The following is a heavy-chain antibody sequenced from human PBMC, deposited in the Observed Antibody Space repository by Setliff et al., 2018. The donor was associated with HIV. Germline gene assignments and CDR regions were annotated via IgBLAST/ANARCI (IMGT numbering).Heavy chain of an antibody. V-gene: IGHV3-33*06. J-gene: IGHJ4*02. CDR2: IWYDGSNK. D-gene: IGHD3-22*01. CDR1: GFTFSSYG. CDR3: VKDDTSGLYYLDF. Sequence: GGSLRLSCVASGFTFSSYGMHWVRQAPGKGLEWVAVIWYDGSNKYYADSVKGRFTISRDNSKNTLYLQMNSLRAEDTAVYYCVKDDTSGLYYLDFWGQGTLVTVSS.